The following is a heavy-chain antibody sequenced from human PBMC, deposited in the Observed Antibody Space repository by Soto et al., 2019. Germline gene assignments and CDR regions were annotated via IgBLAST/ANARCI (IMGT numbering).Heavy chain of an antibody. V-gene: IGHV3-48*01. CDR3: ARDSITMVRGVTNY. Sequence: GGSLRLSCAASGFTFSSYSMNWVRQAPGKGLEWVSYISSSSSTIYYADSVKGRFTISRDNAKNSLYLQMNSLRAEDTAVYYCARDSITMVRGVTNYWGQGTRVTVAS. D-gene: IGHD3-10*01. CDR2: ISSSSSTI. CDR1: GFTFSSYS. J-gene: IGHJ4*02.